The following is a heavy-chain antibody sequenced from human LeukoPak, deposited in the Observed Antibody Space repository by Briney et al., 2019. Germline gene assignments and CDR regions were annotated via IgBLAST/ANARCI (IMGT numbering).Heavy chain of an antibody. J-gene: IGHJ3*02. CDR3: AKDPNGDYVGAFEM. D-gene: IGHD4-17*01. Sequence: GGSLRLSCEASGFIFSSFAVSWIRQAPGEGLEWVSSISSSGSTTYYADSVKGRFTISRDNIRNTLNLQMNSLRPDDTALYYCAKDPNGDYVGAFEMWGLGTMVTVSS. CDR2: ISSSGSTT. V-gene: IGHV3-23*01. CDR1: GFIFSSFA.